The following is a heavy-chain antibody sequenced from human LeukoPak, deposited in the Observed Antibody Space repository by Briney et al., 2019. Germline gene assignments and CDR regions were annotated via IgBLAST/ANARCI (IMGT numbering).Heavy chain of an antibody. V-gene: IGHV3-7*01. CDR1: GFIFSNSW. Sequence: GGSLRLSCAASGFIFSNSWMSWVRQPPGKGLERVANIKQDGSEKYYVDSVKGRFTISRDNAKNSLYLQMNSLSAEDTAVYYCARVSIAVAGGDYWGQGTLVTVSS. CDR2: IKQDGSEK. CDR3: ARVSIAVAGGDY. J-gene: IGHJ4*02. D-gene: IGHD6-19*01.